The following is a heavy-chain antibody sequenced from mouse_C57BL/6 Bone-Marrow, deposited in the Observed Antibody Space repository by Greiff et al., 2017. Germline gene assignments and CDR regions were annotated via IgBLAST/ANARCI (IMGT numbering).Heavy chain of an antibody. Sequence: QVQLQQPGAELVKPGASVKLSCKASGYTFTSYWMQWVKQRPGPGLEWIGEIDPSASYTNYNQKFKGKATLTVDTSSSTAYMQLSSLTSEDSAVYYCASFYYYGSSSYYAMDYWGQGTSVTVSS. CDR2: IDPSASYT. V-gene: IGHV1-50*01. D-gene: IGHD1-1*01. CDR3: ASFYYYGSSSYYAMDY. J-gene: IGHJ4*01. CDR1: GYTFTSYW.